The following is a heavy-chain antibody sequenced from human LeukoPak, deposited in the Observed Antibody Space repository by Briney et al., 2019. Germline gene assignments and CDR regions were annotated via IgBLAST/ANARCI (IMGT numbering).Heavy chain of an antibody. D-gene: IGHD4-17*01. V-gene: IGHV4-31*03. CDR1: GGSISSGGYY. CDR2: IYYSGST. CDR3: ARVTVTTYYFDC. J-gene: IGHJ4*02. Sequence: PSQTLSLTCTVSGGSISSGGYYWSWIRQHPGKGLEWIGYIYYSGSTYYNPSLKSRVTISVDTSKNQFSLKLSSVTAADTAVYYCARVTVTTYYFDCWGQGTLVTVSS.